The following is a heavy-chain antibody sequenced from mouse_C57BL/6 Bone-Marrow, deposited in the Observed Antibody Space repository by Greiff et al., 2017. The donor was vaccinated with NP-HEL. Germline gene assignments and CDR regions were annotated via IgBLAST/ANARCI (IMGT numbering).Heavy chain of an antibody. CDR2: ISSGGDYI. V-gene: IGHV5-9-1*02. CDR1: GFTFSSYA. J-gene: IGHJ1*03. CDR3: TSGRFIPIYSWYFDV. D-gene: IGHD1-1*01. Sequence: EVKVVESGEGLVKPGGSLKLSCAASGFTFSSYAMSWVRQTPEKRLEWVAYISSGGDYIYYVDTVKGRLTISRDNARNTLYLQMSSLKSEDTAMYYCTSGRFIPIYSWYFDVWGTGTTVTVSS.